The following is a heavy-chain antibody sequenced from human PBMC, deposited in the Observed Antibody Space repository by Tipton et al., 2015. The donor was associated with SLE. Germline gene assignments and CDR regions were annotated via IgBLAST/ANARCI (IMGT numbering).Heavy chain of an antibody. CDR1: GGSFNGYY. Sequence: TLSLTCAVSGGSFNGYYWSWIRQPPGKGLEWIGEINHSGSTNYNPSLKSRVTISVDTSKNQFSLKLSSVTAADTAVYYCARRLRGSYYFDFWGQGSLVTVSS. CDR2: INHSGST. CDR3: ARRLRGSYYFDF. J-gene: IGHJ4*02. V-gene: IGHV4-34*01. D-gene: IGHD3-3*01.